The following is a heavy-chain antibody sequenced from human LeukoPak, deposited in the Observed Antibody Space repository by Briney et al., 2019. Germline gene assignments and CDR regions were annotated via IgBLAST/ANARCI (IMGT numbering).Heavy chain of an antibody. Sequence: GRSLRLSCAASGFSFSSYGMHWVRQAPGKGLEWVAIIWYDGSNKYYADSVRGRFTISRDNSENTLYLQMNSVGAEDTAVYYCAKGGYTNYPDGYYYMDVWGKGTTVTVSS. CDR2: IWYDGSNK. CDR3: AKGGYTNYPDGYYYMDV. CDR1: GFSFSSYG. J-gene: IGHJ6*03. D-gene: IGHD4-11*01. V-gene: IGHV3-33*06.